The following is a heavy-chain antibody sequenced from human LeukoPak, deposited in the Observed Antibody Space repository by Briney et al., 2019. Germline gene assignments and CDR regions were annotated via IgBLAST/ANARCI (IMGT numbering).Heavy chain of an antibody. J-gene: IGHJ4*02. CDR3: ASSSLYYDFWSGFDY. CDR1: GFTVSSNY. D-gene: IGHD3-3*01. Sequence: GGSLRLSCAASGFTVSSNYMSWVRQAPGKGLEWVSVIYSGGSTYYADSVKGQFTISRDNSKNTLYLQMNSLRAEDTAVYYCASSSLYYDFWSGFDYWGQGTLVTVSS. V-gene: IGHV3-53*01. CDR2: IYSGGST.